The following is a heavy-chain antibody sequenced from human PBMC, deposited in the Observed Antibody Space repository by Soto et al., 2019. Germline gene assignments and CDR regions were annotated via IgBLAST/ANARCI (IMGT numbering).Heavy chain of an antibody. Sequence: QVQLVQSGAEVKKPGSSVKVSCKASGGTFSSYAISWVRQAPGQWLEWMGGIIPIFGTANYAQKFQGRVTITADESTSTAYMELSSLRSEDTAVYYCARGRPIAARPGGHFDYWGQGTLVTVSS. CDR3: ARGRPIAARPGGHFDY. CDR1: GGTFSSYA. D-gene: IGHD6-6*01. J-gene: IGHJ4*02. V-gene: IGHV1-69*01. CDR2: IIPIFGTA.